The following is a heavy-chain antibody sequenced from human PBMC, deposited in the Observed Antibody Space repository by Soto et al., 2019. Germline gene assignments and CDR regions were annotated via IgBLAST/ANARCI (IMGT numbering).Heavy chain of an antibody. CDR3: ARDGGMVRGVIINYFDY. V-gene: IGHV4-59*01. J-gene: IGHJ4*02. CDR1: DGSISSYY. CDR2: IYYSGST. D-gene: IGHD3-10*01. Sequence: PSETLSLTCTVSDGSISSYYWSWIRQPPGKGLEWIGYIYYSGSTNYNPSLKSRVTISVDTSKNQFSLKLSSVTAADTAVYYCARDGGMVRGVIINYFDYWGQGTLVTVSS.